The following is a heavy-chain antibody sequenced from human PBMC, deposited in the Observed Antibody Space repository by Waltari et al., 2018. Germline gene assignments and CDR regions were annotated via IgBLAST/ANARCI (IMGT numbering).Heavy chain of an antibody. CDR1: GYTFTGYY. V-gene: IGHV1-2*06. CDR2: SNPNSGGT. D-gene: IGHD6-19*01. Sequence: QVQLVQSGAEVKKPGASVKVSCKASGYTFTGYYMHWVRQAPGQGLEWMGRSNPNSGGTNYAQKVQGRVTMTRDTSISTAYMELSRLRSDDTAVYYCASAVVRVAFDIWGQGTMVTVSS. CDR3: ASAVVRVAFDI. J-gene: IGHJ3*02.